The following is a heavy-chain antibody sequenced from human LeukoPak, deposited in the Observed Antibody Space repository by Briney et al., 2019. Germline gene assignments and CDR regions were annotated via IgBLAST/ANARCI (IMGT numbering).Heavy chain of an antibody. V-gene: IGHV4-39*01. CDR3: ARSLSGSGSYASDY. D-gene: IGHD3-10*01. CDR1: GGSISSSNYL. J-gene: IGHJ4*02. CDR2: MYYSGST. Sequence: SETLSLTCSVSGGSISSSNYLWVWIRQPPGKGPEWIASMYYSGSTNYNPSLESRVTISVDTSKNQFSLKLTSVTAADTAVYFCARSLSGSGSYASDYWGQGTLVTVSS.